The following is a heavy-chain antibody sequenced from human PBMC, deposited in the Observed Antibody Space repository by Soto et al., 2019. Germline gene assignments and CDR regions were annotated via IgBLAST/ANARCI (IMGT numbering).Heavy chain of an antibody. CDR2: MYHSGSP. Sequence: QVQLQASGPGLVKPSQTLSLTCTVSGGSISTGDLSWSWIRQHPGKGLEWIGDMYHSGSPYYNPSPTLRRTVSVDLYTTQCSLRLRSVTAAASAVSYFACARGNVVRLTREDTCFDTWGQGTLVIVSS. J-gene: IGHJ5*02. V-gene: IGHV4-31*03. CDR3: ACARGNVVRLTREDTCFDT. D-gene: IGHD2-21*01. CDR1: GGSISTGDLS.